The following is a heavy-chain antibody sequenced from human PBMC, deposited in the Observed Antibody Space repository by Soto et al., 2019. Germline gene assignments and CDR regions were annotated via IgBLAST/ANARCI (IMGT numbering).Heavy chain of an antibody. CDR1: GITFSRHW. J-gene: IGHJ6*02. Sequence: EVQLVESGGGLVQPGGSLRLSCTASGITFSRHWMTWVRQAPGKGLEWVANIKHDGSEKFYVDSVKGRFTISRDNAKNSLFLQMNSLRAGDTAVYYCARDRYYYGMDVWGQGTTVTVSS. CDR2: IKHDGSEK. V-gene: IGHV3-7*01. CDR3: ARDRYYYGMDV.